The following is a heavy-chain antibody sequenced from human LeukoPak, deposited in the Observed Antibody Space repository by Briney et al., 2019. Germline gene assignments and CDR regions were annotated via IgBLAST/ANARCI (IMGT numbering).Heavy chain of an antibody. D-gene: IGHD3-9*01. J-gene: IGHJ4*02. CDR3: ARDRRNFDWLSPYFDY. CDR2: IYSSGNT. CDR1: GDSLITNY. V-gene: IGHV4-59*01. Sequence: SETLSLTCTVSGDSLITNYWDWIRQPPGKGLEWIGYIYSSGNTKYNPSLESRATISIDTSQNQFSLRLTSVTAADTAVYYCARDRRNFDWLSPYFDYWGQGTLVTVSS.